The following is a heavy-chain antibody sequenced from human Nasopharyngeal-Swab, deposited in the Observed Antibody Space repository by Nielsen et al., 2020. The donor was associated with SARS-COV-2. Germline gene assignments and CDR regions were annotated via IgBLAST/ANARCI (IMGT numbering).Heavy chain of an antibody. Sequence: LKISCAASGFTFSSYSMNWVRQAPGKGLEWVSSITSSSSYIYYADSVKGRFTISRYNAKNSLYLQMNSLRADDTAVYYGAGVGVDSSGYYWSFDYWGQGTLVTVSS. CDR3: AGVGVDSSGYYWSFDY. V-gene: IGHV3-21*01. CDR1: GFTFSSYS. D-gene: IGHD3-22*01. J-gene: IGHJ4*02. CDR2: ITSSSSYI.